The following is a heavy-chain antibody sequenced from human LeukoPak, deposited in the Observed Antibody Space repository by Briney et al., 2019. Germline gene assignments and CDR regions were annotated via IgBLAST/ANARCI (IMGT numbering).Heavy chain of an antibody. CDR1: GGTFSSYA. D-gene: IGHD1-26*01. J-gene: IGHJ5*02. V-gene: IGHV1-69*04. CDR3: ARRYSGSYGGVWFDP. CDR2: IIPIVGTA. Sequence: EASVKLSCKASGGTFSSYAISWVRQAPGQGLEWVGRIIPIVGTANYAQKLQGRVTMTTDTSKSTAYMELRSLRSDDTAVYYCARRYSGSYGGVWFDPWGQGTLVTVSS.